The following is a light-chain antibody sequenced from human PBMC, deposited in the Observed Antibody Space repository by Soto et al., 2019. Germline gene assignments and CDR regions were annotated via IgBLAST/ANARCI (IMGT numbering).Light chain of an antibody. V-gene: IGKV3-15*01. CDR1: QTVSRN. J-gene: IGKJ5*01. CDR2: DIS. CDR3: QPYNNWPS. Sequence: EVGMAKSPAAMTVSAGERASLSCRASQTVSRNLAWYQQRPGQAPRLLIYDISNRATGVPARFSGSGFETEFTLPIRRLQSEDFAVYFCQPYNNWPSFGQGTRLEI.